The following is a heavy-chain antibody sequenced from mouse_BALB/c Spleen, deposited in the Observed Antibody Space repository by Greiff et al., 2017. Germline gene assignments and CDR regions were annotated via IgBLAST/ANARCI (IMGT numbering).Heavy chain of an antibody. J-gene: IGHJ4*01. CDR1: GYTFTSYW. CDR2: INPSTGYT. V-gene: IGHV1-7*01. CDR3: ASSGGNYIYAMDY. Sequence: VQLQQSGAELAKPGASVKMSCKASGYTFTSYWMHWVKQRPGQGLEWIGYINPSTGYTEYNQKFKDKATLTADKSSSTAYMQLSSLTSEDSAVYYCASSGGNYIYAMDYWGQGTSVTVSS. D-gene: IGHD2-1*01.